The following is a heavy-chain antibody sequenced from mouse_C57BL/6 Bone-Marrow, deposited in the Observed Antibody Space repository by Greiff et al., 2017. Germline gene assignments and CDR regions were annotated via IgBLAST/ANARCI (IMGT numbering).Heavy chain of an antibody. V-gene: IGHV2-2*01. Sequence: QVQLQQSGPGLVQPSQSLSITCTVSGFSLTSYGVHWVRQSPGKGLEWLGVIWSGGSTDYNAAFISRLSISKDNSKSQVFFKMNSLQADDTAIYYCAREYDGTMDYWGQGTSVTVSS. CDR2: IWSGGST. CDR3: AREYDGTMDY. D-gene: IGHD2-14*01. J-gene: IGHJ4*01. CDR1: GFSLTSYG.